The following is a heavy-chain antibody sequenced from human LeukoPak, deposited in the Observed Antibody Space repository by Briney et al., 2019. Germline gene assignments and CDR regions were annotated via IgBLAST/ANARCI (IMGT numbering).Heavy chain of an antibody. D-gene: IGHD6-19*01. CDR2: ISFDGSNQ. Sequence: QTGGSLRLSCAASGFTFSSYGMHWVRQAPGKGLEWVAFISFDGSNQYYADSVKGRFTTSRDNSKNTLYLQMNSLRAEDTAVYYCAKWDRGSGWPIDYWGQGTLVTVSP. CDR3: AKWDRGSGWPIDY. V-gene: IGHV3-30*18. J-gene: IGHJ4*02. CDR1: GFTFSSYG.